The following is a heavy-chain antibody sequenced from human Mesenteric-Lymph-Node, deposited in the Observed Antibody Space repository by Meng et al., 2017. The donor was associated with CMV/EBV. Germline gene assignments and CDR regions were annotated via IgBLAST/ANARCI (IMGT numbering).Heavy chain of an antibody. CDR3: ARGSSYDILTGYFDY. D-gene: IGHD3-9*01. V-gene: IGHV4-34*01. CDR1: GGSFSGYY. J-gene: IGHJ4*02. Sequence: QVQLHQWGAGLLKPSETLSVTWAVYGGSFSGYYWNWIRQSPEKGLEWIGEINHSGSTTYNPSFTSRIIISVDTSTNQISLNMSSVTAADTAVYYCARGSSYDILTGYFDYWGQGALVTASS. CDR2: INHSGST.